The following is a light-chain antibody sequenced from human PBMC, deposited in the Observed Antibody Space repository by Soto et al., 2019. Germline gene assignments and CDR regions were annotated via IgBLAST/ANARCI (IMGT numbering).Light chain of an antibody. Sequence: DVVMTQTPLSSPVPLGQPASISCRSSQSLEHRDGNTYLNWLHQRPGQPPRLLIYKVSHRISGVPNRFSGSGAGTDFTLKVSRVEAEVVGIYYCVQATHYRPYTFGPGTKLEIK. J-gene: IGKJ2*01. V-gene: IGKV2-24*01. CDR1: QSLEHRDGNTY. CDR2: KVS. CDR3: VQATHYRPYT.